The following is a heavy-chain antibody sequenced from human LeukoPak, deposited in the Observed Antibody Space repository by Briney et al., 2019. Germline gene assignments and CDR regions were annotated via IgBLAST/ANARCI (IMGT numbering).Heavy chain of an antibody. CDR2: LYISGST. V-gene: IGHV4-4*07. CDR3: ARGRKSAAGKKNWFDP. CDR1: GASISSYY. D-gene: IGHD6-13*01. Sequence: SETLSLTCTVSGASISSYYYNWIRQTAGGGLEWIGRLYISGSTDYNPSLKSRVTISVDTSNNQFSLKLNSVTAADTAVYYCARGRKSAAGKKNWFDPWGQGTLVTVSS. J-gene: IGHJ5*02.